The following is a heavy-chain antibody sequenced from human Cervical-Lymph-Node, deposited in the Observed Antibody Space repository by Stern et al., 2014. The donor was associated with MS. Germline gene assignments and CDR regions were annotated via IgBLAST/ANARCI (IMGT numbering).Heavy chain of an antibody. CDR2: INPNRGGT. CDR1: GYTFTGYY. Sequence: VQLVESGAEVKKPGASVKVSCKASGYTFTGYYMHWVRQAPGQGLEWMGWINPNRGGTNYAQKFQGWVTMTRDTSISTAYMELSRLRSDDTAVYYCARADRYYDSSGYYYPHWFDPWGQGTLVTVSS. V-gene: IGHV1-2*04. CDR3: ARADRYYDSSGYYYPHWFDP. D-gene: IGHD3-22*01. J-gene: IGHJ5*02.